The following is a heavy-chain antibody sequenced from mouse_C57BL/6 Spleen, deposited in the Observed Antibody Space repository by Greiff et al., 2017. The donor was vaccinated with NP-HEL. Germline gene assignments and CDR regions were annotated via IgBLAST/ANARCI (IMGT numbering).Heavy chain of an antibody. D-gene: IGHD2-3*01. CDR2: IDPSDSYT. V-gene: IGHV1-50*01. CDR3: AILYDCYYFDY. Sequence: QVQLQQPGAELVKPGASVKLSCKASGYTFTSYWMQWVKQRPGQGLEWIGEIDPSDSYTNYNQKLKGKATLTVDTASSTAYMQLSSLTSEDSAVYYCAILYDCYYFDYWGQGTTLTVSS. CDR1: GYTFTSYW. J-gene: IGHJ2*01.